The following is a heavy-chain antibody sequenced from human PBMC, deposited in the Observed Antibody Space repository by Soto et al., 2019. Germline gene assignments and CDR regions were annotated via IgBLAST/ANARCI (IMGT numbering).Heavy chain of an antibody. J-gene: IGHJ5*02. V-gene: IGHV3-74*01. CDR1: GSTFSAYW. CDR3: ARGPRVSSTGKGDT. D-gene: IGHD1-1*01. CDR2: ISDDGSTA. Sequence: GGSLRLSCAVSGSTFSAYWMHWVRQVPGKGLTWVSRISDDGSTATYADSVKGRFVISRDNAKNSLYLEMNTLRVDDSGLYYCARGPRVSSTGKGDTRGRGTPVPISS.